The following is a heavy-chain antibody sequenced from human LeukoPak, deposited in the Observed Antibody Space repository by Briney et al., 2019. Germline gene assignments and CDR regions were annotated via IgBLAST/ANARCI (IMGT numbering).Heavy chain of an antibody. CDR3: ARGEGSLGLWLQDY. CDR1: GYTFTSYD. V-gene: IGHV1-8*01. J-gene: IGHJ4*02. CDR2: MNPNSGNT. Sequence: GASVKVSCKASGYTFTSYDINWVRQATGQGLEWMGWMNPNSGNTGYAQKFQGRVTMTRNTSISTAHMELSSLRSEDTAVYYCARGEGSLGLWLQDYWGQGTLVTVSS. D-gene: IGHD5-18*01.